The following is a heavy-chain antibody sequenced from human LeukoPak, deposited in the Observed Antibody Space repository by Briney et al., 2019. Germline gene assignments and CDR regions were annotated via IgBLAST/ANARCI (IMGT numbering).Heavy chain of an antibody. V-gene: IGHV3-7*04. D-gene: IGHD3-10*01. CDR1: GFNFNSYW. Sequence: GGSLRLSCAASGFNFNSYWMSWVRQAPGKGLECVANIKKDGSEIYFVDSVKGRFTISRDNAKSSLSLQMDSLRGEDTAVYYCARARYGSGGYFFDFWGQGTLVTVSS. CDR2: IKKDGSEI. CDR3: ARARYGSGGYFFDF. J-gene: IGHJ4*02.